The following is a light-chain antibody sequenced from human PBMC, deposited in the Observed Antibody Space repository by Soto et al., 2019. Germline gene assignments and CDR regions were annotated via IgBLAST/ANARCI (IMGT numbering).Light chain of an antibody. V-gene: IGLV2-14*01. CDR1: SSDVGGYDY. Sequence: QSALTQPAAVSGSPGQSITISCTGTSSDVGGYDYVSWYQQHPGKAPKLMISEVSNRPSGVSTRFSGSKAGNTASLTISGLQTEDEADYYCSSYTRDTLILGGGTQLTVL. J-gene: IGLJ2*01. CDR3: SSYTRDTLI. CDR2: EVS.